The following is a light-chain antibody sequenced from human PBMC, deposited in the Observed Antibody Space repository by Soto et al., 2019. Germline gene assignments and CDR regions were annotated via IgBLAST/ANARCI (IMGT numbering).Light chain of an antibody. J-gene: IGLJ1*01. V-gene: IGLV1-44*01. CDR2: SNN. CDR1: SSNIGSNT. CDR3: AAWDDSLNGSYV. Sequence: QSVLTRVASASGTPGQRVAISCSGSSSNIGSNTVNWYQQLPGTAPKLLIYSNNQRPSGVPDRFSGSKSGTSASLAISGLQSEDEADYYCAAWDDSLNGSYVFGTGTKVTVL.